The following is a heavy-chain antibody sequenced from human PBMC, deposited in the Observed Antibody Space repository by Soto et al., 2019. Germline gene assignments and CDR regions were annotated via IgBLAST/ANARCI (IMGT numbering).Heavy chain of an antibody. V-gene: IGHV3-7*01. CDR1: GFTFSSYG. Sequence: EVQLVQSGGGVVQPGGSLSLSCTASGFTFSSYGMSWVRQAPGKGLEWMANIKQVGSEKYYVDSVKGRFTISTANAKNSLCGQMTSLTAEDTAAYYCAGDAGACELVDYWGQGTLVTVSS. D-gene: IGHD6-6*01. CDR3: AGDAGACELVDY. CDR2: IKQVGSEK. J-gene: IGHJ4*02.